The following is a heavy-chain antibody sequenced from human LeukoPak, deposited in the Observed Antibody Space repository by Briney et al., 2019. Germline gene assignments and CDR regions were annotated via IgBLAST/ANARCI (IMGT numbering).Heavy chain of an antibody. CDR3: AREGGSGWYRDYYYMDV. V-gene: IGHV3-23*01. J-gene: IGHJ6*03. CDR1: GFTFSSHG. D-gene: IGHD6-19*01. Sequence: GGSLRLSCAASGFTFSSHGMNWVRQAPGKGLEWVSGISGSGGRTYYADSVKGRFTISRDNAKNTLYLQMNSLRAEDTAVYYCAREGGSGWYRDYYYMDVWGKGTTDTVSS. CDR2: ISGSGGRT.